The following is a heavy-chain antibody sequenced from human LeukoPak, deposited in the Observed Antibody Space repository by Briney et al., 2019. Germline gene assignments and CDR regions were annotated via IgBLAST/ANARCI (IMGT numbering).Heavy chain of an antibody. J-gene: IGHJ4*02. Sequence: ASVKVSCKASGGTFSSYAISWVRQAPGQGLEWMGRIIPILGIANYAQKFQGRVTITADKSTSTAYMELSSLRSEDTAVYYCARSDSSGYWADYWGQGTLVTVSS. CDR2: IIPILGIA. CDR1: GGTFSSYA. D-gene: IGHD3-22*01. V-gene: IGHV1-69*04. CDR3: ARSDSSGYWADY.